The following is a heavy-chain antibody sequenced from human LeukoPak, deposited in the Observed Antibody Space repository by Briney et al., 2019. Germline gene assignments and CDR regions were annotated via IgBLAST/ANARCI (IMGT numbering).Heavy chain of an antibody. CDR1: GGSFSGYY. D-gene: IGHD3-22*01. CDR3: ARVLSYYDSSGYSLESWFDP. Sequence: SETLSLTCAVYGGSFSGYYWSWIRQPPGKGLEWIGYIYHSGSTYYNPSLKSRVTISVDRSKNQFSLKLSSVTAADTAVYYCARVLSYYDSSGYSLESWFDPWGQGTLVTVSS. V-gene: IGHV4-30-2*01. CDR2: IYHSGST. J-gene: IGHJ5*02.